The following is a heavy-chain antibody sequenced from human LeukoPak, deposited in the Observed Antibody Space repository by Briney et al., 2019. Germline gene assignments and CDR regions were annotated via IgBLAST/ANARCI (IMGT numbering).Heavy chain of an antibody. CDR2: ITSGSSTI. J-gene: IGHJ4*02. CDR3: AKATYSSGWFHFDY. CDR1: GFTFNSYS. Sequence: GGSLRLSCAASGFTFNSYSMNWVRQAPGKGLEWVSYITSGSSTIYFADSVKGRFTISRDNSKNTLYLQMNSLRAEDTAVYYCAKATYSSGWFHFDYWGQGTPVTVSS. D-gene: IGHD6-19*01. V-gene: IGHV3-48*01.